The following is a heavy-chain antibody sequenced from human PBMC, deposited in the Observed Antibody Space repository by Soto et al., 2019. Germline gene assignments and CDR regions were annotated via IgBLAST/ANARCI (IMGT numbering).Heavy chain of an antibody. V-gene: IGHV1-2*04. J-gene: IGHJ6*03. Sequence: GASVKVSCKASGYTFTGYYMHWVRQAPGQGLEWMGWINPNSGGTNYAQKFQGWVTMTRDTSISTAYMELSSLRSEDTAVYYCARGPTGGYYYMDVWGKGTTVTVSS. CDR2: INPNSGGT. CDR3: ARGPTGGYYYMDV. CDR1: GYTFTGYY.